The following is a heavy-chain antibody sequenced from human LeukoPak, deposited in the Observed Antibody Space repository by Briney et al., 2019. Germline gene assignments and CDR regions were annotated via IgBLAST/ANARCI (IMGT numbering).Heavy chain of an antibody. CDR1: GFTFDDYG. V-gene: IGHV3-20*04. CDR3: ARQIRGYSYGYGYFDY. CDR2: INWNGGST. D-gene: IGHD5-18*01. J-gene: IGHJ4*02. Sequence: PGGSLRLSCAASGFTFDDYGMSWVRQAPEKGLEWVSGINWNGGSTGYADSVKGRFTISRDNAKNSLYMQMNSLRAEDTALYYRARQIRGYSYGYGYFDYWGQGTPVTVSS.